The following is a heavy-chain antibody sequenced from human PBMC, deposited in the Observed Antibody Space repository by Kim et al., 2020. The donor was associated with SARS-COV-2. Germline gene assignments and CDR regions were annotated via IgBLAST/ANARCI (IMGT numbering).Heavy chain of an antibody. V-gene: IGHV4-34*01. CDR1: GGSFSGYY. Sequence: SETLSLTCAVYGGSFSGYYWSWIRQPPGKGLEWIGEINHSGSTNYNPSLKSRVTISVDTSKNQFSLKLSSVTAADTAVYYCARAWREITMVRGVILFDYWGQGTLVTVSS. CDR2: INHSGST. D-gene: IGHD3-10*01. J-gene: IGHJ4*02. CDR3: ARAWREITMVRGVILFDY.